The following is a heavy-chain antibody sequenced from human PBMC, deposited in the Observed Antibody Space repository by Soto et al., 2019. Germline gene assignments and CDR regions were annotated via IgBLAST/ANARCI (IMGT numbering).Heavy chain of an antibody. Sequence: GWSLRLSCAASGFTFDDYAMHWVRQAPGKGLEWVSGISWNSGNIGYADSVKGRFTISRDNAKNSLYLQMNSLRAEDTALYYCAKDMYSSHHYGMDVWGQGTTVTVSS. CDR2: ISWNSGNI. D-gene: IGHD6-13*01. CDR1: GFTFDDYA. CDR3: AKDMYSSHHYGMDV. V-gene: IGHV3-9*01. J-gene: IGHJ6*02.